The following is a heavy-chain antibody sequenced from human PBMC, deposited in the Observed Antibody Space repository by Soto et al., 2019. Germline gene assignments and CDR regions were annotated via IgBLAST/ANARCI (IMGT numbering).Heavy chain of an antibody. J-gene: IGHJ4*02. CDR3: AKSEVVEYYYGSGTQFDY. Sequence: GGSLRLSCAASGFTFSNYAMSWVRQAPGKGLEWVSSISGSGGCTYYADSVKGRFTISRDNSKNTLYLQMNSLRAEDTAVYYCAKSEVVEYYYGSGTQFDYWGQGTLVTVSS. D-gene: IGHD3-10*01. CDR2: ISGSGGCT. CDR1: GFTFSNYA. V-gene: IGHV3-23*01.